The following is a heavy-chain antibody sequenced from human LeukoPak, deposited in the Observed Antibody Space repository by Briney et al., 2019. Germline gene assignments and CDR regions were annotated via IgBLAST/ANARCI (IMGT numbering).Heavy chain of an antibody. Sequence: SETLSLTCTVSGGSISSYYWSWIRQPPGKGLEWIGYIYYSGSTYYNPSLKSRVTISVDTSKNQFSLKLSSVTAADTAVYYCARWNYDILTGYRYFDYWGQGTLVTVSS. CDR1: GGSISSYY. CDR3: ARWNYDILTGYRYFDY. CDR2: IYYSGST. J-gene: IGHJ4*02. D-gene: IGHD3-9*01. V-gene: IGHV4-59*01.